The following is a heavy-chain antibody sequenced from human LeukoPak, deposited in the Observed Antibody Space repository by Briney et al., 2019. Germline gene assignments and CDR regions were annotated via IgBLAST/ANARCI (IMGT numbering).Heavy chain of an antibody. V-gene: IGHV4-38-2*02. J-gene: IGHJ3*02. Sequence: SETLSLTCTVSGYSLSSGYYWGWIRQPPGKGLEWIGSIYHSGSTYYNPSLKSRVTISVDTSKNQFSLKLSSVTAADTAVYYCARGGSGYCLGGLMDDAFDIWGQGTMVTVSS. CDR2: IYHSGST. CDR3: ARGGSGYCLGGLMDDAFDI. D-gene: IGHD3-22*01. CDR1: GYSLSSGYY.